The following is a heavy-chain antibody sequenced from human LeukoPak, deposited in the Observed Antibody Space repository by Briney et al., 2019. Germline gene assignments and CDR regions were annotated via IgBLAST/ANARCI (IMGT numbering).Heavy chain of an antibody. CDR3: ARVLSKSSWYLDY. V-gene: IGHV4-34*01. CDR1: GGSFSGYY. CDR2: INHSGST. J-gene: IGHJ4*02. D-gene: IGHD6-13*01. Sequence: SGTLSLTCAVYGGSFSGYYWSWIRQPPGKGLEWIGEINHSGSTNYNPSLKSRVTISVDTSKNQFSLKLSSVTAADTAVYYCARVLSKSSWYLDYWGQGTLVTVSS.